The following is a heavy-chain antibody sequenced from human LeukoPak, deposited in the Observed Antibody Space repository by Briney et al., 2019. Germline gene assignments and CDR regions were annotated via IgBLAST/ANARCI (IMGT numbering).Heavy chain of an antibody. J-gene: IGHJ4*02. V-gene: IGHV4-61*05. CDR1: GGSISSSSYY. Sequence: SETLSLTCTVSGGSISSSSYYWGWIRQPPGKGLEWIGYIYYSGSTNYNPSLKSRVTISVDTSKNQFSLKLSSVTAAHTAVYYCASGGGSYYFDYWGQGTLVTVSS. CDR3: ASGGGSYYFDY. D-gene: IGHD2-15*01. CDR2: IYYSGST.